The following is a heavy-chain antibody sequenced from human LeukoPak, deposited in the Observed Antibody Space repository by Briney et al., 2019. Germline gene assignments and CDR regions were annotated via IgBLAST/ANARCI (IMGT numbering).Heavy chain of an antibody. CDR2: IRYDGSNK. V-gene: IGHV3-30*02. J-gene: IGHJ4*02. CDR3: AKQYSSSAGGLDY. Sequence: PGGSLRLSCAASGFTFSSYAMHWVRQAPGKGLEWVAFIRYDGSNKYYADSVEGRFTISRDNSKNTLYLQMNSLRAEDTAVYYCAKQYSSSAGGLDYWGQGTLVTVSS. CDR1: GFTFSSYA. D-gene: IGHD6-6*01.